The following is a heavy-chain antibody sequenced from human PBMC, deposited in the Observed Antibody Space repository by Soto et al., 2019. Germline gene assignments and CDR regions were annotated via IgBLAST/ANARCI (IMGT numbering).Heavy chain of an antibody. Sequence: GGSLRLSCTASGFTFSRYGMHWVRQAPGKGLEWVAVIWYDGSNKYYADSVKGRFTISRDNSKNTLYLQMNSLRAEDTAVYYCARDSNTMNDAFDIWGQGTMVTVS. CDR3: ARDSNTMNDAFDI. V-gene: IGHV3-33*08. J-gene: IGHJ3*02. CDR1: GFTFSRYG. D-gene: IGHD3-22*01. CDR2: IWYDGSNK.